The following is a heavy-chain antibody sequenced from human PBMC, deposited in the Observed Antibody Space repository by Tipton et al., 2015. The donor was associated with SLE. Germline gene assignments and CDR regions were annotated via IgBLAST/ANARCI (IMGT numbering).Heavy chain of an antibody. CDR2: INHSGST. CDR3: ARGSIVVVTAAYYYYGMDV. Sequence: TLSLTYAVYGGSFSGYYWSWIRQPPGKGLEWIGEINHSGSTNYNPSLKSRVTISVDTSKNQFSLKLSSVTAADTALYYCARGSIVVVTAAYYYYGMDVWGQGTTVTVFS. CDR1: GGSFSGYY. J-gene: IGHJ6*02. V-gene: IGHV4-34*01. D-gene: IGHD2-21*02.